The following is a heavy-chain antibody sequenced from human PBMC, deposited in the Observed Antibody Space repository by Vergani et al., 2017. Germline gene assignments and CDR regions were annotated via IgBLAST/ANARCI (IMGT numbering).Heavy chain of an antibody. CDR2: IYYSGST. V-gene: IGHV4-31*03. CDR1: GGSISSGGYY. CDR3: ARDYYDSSGYYGDAFDI. D-gene: IGHD3-22*01. J-gene: IGHJ3*02. Sequence: QVQLQESGPGLVKPSQTLSLTCTVSGGSISSGGYYWSWIRQPPGKGLEWIGYIYYSGSTYYNPSLKSRVTISVDTSKNQFSLKLSSVTAADTAVYYCARDYYDSSGYYGDAFDIWGQGTMVTVSS.